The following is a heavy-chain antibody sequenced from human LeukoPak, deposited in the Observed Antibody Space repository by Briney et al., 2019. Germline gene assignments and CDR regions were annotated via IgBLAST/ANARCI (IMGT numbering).Heavy chain of an antibody. D-gene: IGHD3-3*01. CDR2: INTNTGNP. CDR3: ARDLRFLEWLPSSSGYYYYMDV. Sequence: ASVKVSCKASGYTFTSYAMNWVRQAPGQGLEWMGWINTNTGNPTYAQGFTGRFVFSLDTSVSTAYLQISSLKAEDTAVYYCARDLRFLEWLPSSSGYYYYMDVWGKGTTVTVSS. CDR1: GYTFTSYA. J-gene: IGHJ6*03. V-gene: IGHV7-4-1*02.